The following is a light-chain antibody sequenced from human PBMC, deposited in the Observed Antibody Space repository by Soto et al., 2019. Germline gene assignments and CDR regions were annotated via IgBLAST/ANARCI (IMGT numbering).Light chain of an antibody. J-gene: IGLJ3*02. CDR3: HSYDSSLSGSV. V-gene: IGLV1-40*01. CDR1: SSNFGAGYD. Sequence: QSALTQPPSVSGAPGQRVTISCTGSSSNFGAGYDVHWYQQLPGTVPKLLIYGNSNRPSGVPDRFSGSKSGTSASLAITGLQAEDEADYYCHSYDSSLSGSVFGGGTKLTVL. CDR2: GNS.